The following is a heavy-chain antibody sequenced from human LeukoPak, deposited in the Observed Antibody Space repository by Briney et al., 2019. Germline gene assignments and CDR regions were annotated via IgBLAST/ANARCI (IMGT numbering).Heavy chain of an antibody. CDR3: ARDLAAAAGRKNWFDP. J-gene: IGHJ5*02. Sequence: GASVKVSCKASGYTFTGYYMHWVRQAPGQGLEWMGWINPNSGGTNYAQKFQGRVTMTRDTSISTAYMELSSLRSEDTAVYYCARDLAAAAGRKNWFDPWGQGTLVTVSS. CDR2: INPNSGGT. V-gene: IGHV1-2*02. D-gene: IGHD6-13*01. CDR1: GYTFTGYY.